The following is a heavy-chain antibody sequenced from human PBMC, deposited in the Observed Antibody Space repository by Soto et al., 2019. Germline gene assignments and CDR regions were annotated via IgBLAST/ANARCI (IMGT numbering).Heavy chain of an antibody. J-gene: IGHJ4*02. CDR3: ARDPTSWYSSGSKYFDY. Sequence: ASVKVSCKASGYTFTSYAMHWVRQAPGQRLEWMGWINAGNGNTKYSQKFQGRVTITRDTSASTAYMELSSLRSEDTAVYYCARDPTSWYSSGSKYFDYWGQGTLVTVSS. CDR1: GYTFTSYA. D-gene: IGHD6-19*01. CDR2: INAGNGNT. V-gene: IGHV1-3*01.